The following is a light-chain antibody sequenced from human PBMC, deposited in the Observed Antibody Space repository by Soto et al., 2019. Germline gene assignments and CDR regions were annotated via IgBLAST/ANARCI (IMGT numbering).Light chain of an antibody. CDR1: QGISSD. Sequence: IQLTQSPSSLPASVGARVTITSRVSQGISSDLNWYRQTPGKVPHLLIYTTSSLESGVPSRLSGSGSGTEFTLTSSSMQPDDFATYYCQQYKSYWTFGQGTKVDIK. J-gene: IGKJ1*01. V-gene: IGKV1-13*02. CDR3: QQYKSYWT. CDR2: TTS.